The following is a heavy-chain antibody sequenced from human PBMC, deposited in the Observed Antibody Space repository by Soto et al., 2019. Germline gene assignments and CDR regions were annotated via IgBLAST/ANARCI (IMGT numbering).Heavy chain of an antibody. CDR3: TRGKWCPRGYGIDV. D-gene: IGHD2-15*01. Sequence: QVQLQESGPGLVKPSETLSLTCTVSGDSVTSDYCSWIRQPPGKRLEYIGFIYLGGSANYNPSLESSVTISPDKSENQLALRLTSVAAADTAVYFCTRGKWCPRGYGIDVLGRGTTVTVS. V-gene: IGHV4-59*02. CDR2: IYLGGSA. CDR1: GDSVTSDY. J-gene: IGHJ6*02.